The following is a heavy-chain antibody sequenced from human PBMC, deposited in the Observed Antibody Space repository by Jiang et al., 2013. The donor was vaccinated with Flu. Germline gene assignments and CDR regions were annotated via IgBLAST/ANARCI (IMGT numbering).Heavy chain of an antibody. J-gene: IGHJ4*02. CDR3: ARSRFGEFLYYFDY. CDR2: IYYSGSI. D-gene: IGHD3-10*01. Sequence: GPGLVKPSETLSLTCTVSGGSISSYYWSWIRQPPGKGLEWIGYIYYSGSINYNPSLKSRVTISVDTSKNQFSLKLSSVTAADTAVYYCARSRFGEFLYYFDYWGQGTLVTVSS. CDR1: GGSISSYY. V-gene: IGHV4-59*01.